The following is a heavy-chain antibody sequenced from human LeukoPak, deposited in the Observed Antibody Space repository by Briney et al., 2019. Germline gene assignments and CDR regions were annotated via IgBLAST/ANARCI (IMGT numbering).Heavy chain of an antibody. CDR3: ARVSDCSSTSCYGSIDY. D-gene: IGHD2-2*01. J-gene: IGHJ4*02. V-gene: IGHV4-39*01. Sequence: SETLSLTCTVSGDSISSSNYYWGWIRQPPGKGLERIGSFYYSGSTYYNPSLKSRVTISVDTSKNQFSLRLSSVTAADTAVYYCARVSDCSSTSCYGSIDYWGQGTLVTVSS. CDR1: GDSISSSNYY. CDR2: FYYSGST.